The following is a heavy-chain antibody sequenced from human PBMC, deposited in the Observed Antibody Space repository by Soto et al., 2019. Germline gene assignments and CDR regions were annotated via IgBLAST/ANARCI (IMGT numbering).Heavy chain of an antibody. D-gene: IGHD2-15*01. CDR1: GFTFSSYA. CDR2: ISGSGGST. J-gene: IGHJ6*04. V-gene: IGHV3-23*01. Sequence: EVQLLESGGGLVQPGGSLRLSCAASGFTFSSYAMSWVRQAPGKGLEWVSAISGSGGSTYYADSVKGRFTISRDNSKNTMYLQMNSLRAEDTAVYYCAKACSGGSCYGRGMDVWGKGTTVTVSS. CDR3: AKACSGGSCYGRGMDV.